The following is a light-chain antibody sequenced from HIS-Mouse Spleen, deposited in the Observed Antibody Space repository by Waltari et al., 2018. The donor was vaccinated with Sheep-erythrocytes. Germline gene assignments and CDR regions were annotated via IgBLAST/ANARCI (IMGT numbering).Light chain of an antibody. J-gene: IGLJ3*02. Sequence: SYELTQPPSVSVSPGQTARITCSGDALPKKYAYWYQQKSGQAPVLVIYEDSKRPSGIPGRFSGSTSGTMATLTISVAQVEDEADYYCYSTDSSGNHWVFGGGTKLTVL. CDR1: ALPKKY. V-gene: IGLV3-10*01. CDR2: EDS. CDR3: YSTDSSGNHWV.